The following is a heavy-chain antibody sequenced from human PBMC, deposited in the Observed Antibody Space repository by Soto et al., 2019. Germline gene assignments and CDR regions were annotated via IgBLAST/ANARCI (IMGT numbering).Heavy chain of an antibody. D-gene: IGHD5-18*01. V-gene: IGHV1-69*06. CDR2: IIPIFGTA. CDR3: ARGSSSGYSYGLVLGYYGMDV. Sequence: GASVKVSCKASGGTFGSYAISWMRQAPGQGLEWMGGIIPIFGTANYAQKFQGRVTITADKSTSTAYMELSSLRSEDTAVYYCARGSSSGYSYGLVLGYYGMDVWGQGTTVTVSS. CDR1: GGTFGSYA. J-gene: IGHJ6*02.